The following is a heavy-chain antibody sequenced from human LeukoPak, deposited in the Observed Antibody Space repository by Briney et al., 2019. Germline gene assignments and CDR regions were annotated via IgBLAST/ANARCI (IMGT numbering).Heavy chain of an antibody. J-gene: IGHJ6*03. CDR3: AALRYYYYYMGV. Sequence: PSETLSLTCTVSGGSISSGDYCSSWIRQPPGKGLEWIGYRYYSGNTYYNPYLKSRITISVDTSKNQFSLKLTSVTAADTAVYYCAALRYYYYYMGVWGKGTTVTVSS. V-gene: IGHV4-30-4*08. CDR1: GGSISSGDYC. CDR2: RYYSGNT.